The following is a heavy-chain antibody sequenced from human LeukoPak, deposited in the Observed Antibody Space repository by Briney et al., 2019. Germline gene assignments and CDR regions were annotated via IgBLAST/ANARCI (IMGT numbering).Heavy chain of an antibody. CDR3: AKDRNRQNYYGSGSSPFDY. Sequence: GGSLRLSCATSGFTFSSYGMHWVRQAPGKGLEWVAGINGNSRQIDYADSVKGRFTISRDNAKNSLYLQMNSLRAEDTAVYYCAKDRNRQNYYGSGSSPFDYWGQGTLVTVSS. CDR2: INGNSRQI. V-gene: IGHV3-21*01. J-gene: IGHJ4*02. D-gene: IGHD3-10*01. CDR1: GFTFSSYG.